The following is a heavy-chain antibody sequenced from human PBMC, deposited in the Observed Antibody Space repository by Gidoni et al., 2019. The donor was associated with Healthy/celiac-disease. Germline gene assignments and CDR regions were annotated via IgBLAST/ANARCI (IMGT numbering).Heavy chain of an antibody. V-gene: IGHV3-7*01. J-gene: IGHJ4*02. CDR2: IKQDGSEK. Sequence: EVQLVESGGGLVQPGGSLRLSCAASGFTFSSYWMSWVRQAPGKGLEWVANIKQDGSEKYYVDSVKGRFTISRDNAKNSLYLQMNSLRAEDTAVYYCAKESALVVVAGEFDYWGQGTLVTVSS. D-gene: IGHD2-15*01. CDR1: GFTFSSYW. CDR3: AKESALVVVAGEFDY.